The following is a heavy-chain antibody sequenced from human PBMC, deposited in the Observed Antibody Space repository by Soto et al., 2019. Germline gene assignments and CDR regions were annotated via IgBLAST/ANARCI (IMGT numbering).Heavy chain of an antibody. D-gene: IGHD5-18*01. J-gene: IGHJ4*02. V-gene: IGHV1-18*01. CDR1: GYSFSDYG. Sequence: GASVKVSCKASGYSFSDYGVTWVRQSPGQGLQWMGWISAYNDDRNYAQNFQDRITMTTDTSTSTAYVELRSLRSDDTAVYFCGRARSAAMVTSDEWGQGTLVTVSS. CDR2: ISAYNDDR. CDR3: GRARSAAMVTSDE.